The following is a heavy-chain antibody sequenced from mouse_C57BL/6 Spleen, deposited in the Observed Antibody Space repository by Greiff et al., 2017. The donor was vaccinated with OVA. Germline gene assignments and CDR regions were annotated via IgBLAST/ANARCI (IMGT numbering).Heavy chain of an antibody. V-gene: IGHV1-43*01. CDR2: INPSTGGT. Sequence: VQLQQSGPELVKPGASVKISCKASGYSFTGYYMHWVKQSSEKSLEWIGEINPSTGGTSYNQKFKGKATLTVDKSSSTAYMQLKSLTSEDSAVYYCARLLPAYAMDYWGQGTSVTVSS. CDR1: GYSFTGYY. CDR3: ARLLPAYAMDY. D-gene: IGHD2-12*01. J-gene: IGHJ4*01.